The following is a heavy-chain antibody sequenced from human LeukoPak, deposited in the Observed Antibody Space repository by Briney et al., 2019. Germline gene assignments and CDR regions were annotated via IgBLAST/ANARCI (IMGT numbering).Heavy chain of an antibody. D-gene: IGHD3-22*01. V-gene: IGHV3-30-3*01. J-gene: IGHJ5*02. Sequence: GRSLRLSCAASGFTFSSYAMHWVRQAPGKGLEWVAVISYDGSNKYYADSVKGRFTISRDNSKNTLYLQMNSLRAEDTAVYYCATPGKYDRDQTWGQGTLVTVSS. CDR1: GFTFSSYA. CDR3: ATPGKYDRDQT. CDR2: ISYDGSNK.